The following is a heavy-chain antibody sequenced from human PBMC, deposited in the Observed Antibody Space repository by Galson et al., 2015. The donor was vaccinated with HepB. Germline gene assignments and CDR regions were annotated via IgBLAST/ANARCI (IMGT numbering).Heavy chain of an antibody. CDR3: ARGLAVAGSYYFDY. CDR1: GYSFTNYA. CDR2: INTNTGNP. V-gene: IGHV7-4-1*02. Sequence: SVKVSCKASGYSFTNYAMNWVRQAPGQGLEWMGWINTNTGNPEYVQGFTGRFVFSLDTSVSTAYLQISSLQAEDNAVYYCARGLAVAGSYYFDYWGQGTLVTVSS. D-gene: IGHD6-19*01. J-gene: IGHJ4*02.